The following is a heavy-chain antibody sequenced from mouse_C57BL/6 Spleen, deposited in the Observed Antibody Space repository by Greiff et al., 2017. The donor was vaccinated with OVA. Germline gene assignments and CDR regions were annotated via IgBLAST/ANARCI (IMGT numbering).Heavy chain of an antibody. CDR1: GYTFTSYW. J-gene: IGHJ4*01. CDR2: INPSNGGT. D-gene: IGHD1-1*01. Sequence: VQLQQSGTELVKPGASVKLSCKASGYTFTSYWMHWVKQRPGQGLEWIGNINPSNGGTNYNEKFKSKATLTVDKSSSTAYMQLSSLTSEDSAVYYCARSSIYYYGSSSYYYAMDYWGQGTSVTVSS. CDR3: ARSSIYYYGSSSYYYAMDY. V-gene: IGHV1-53*01.